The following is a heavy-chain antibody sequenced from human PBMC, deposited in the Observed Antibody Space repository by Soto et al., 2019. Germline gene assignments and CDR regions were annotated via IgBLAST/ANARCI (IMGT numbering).Heavy chain of an antibody. J-gene: IGHJ6*02. CDR2: IIPITGTA. Sequence: QVQLVQSGAEVKKPGSSVKVSCKASGGTFGSYAISWVRQAPGQGPEWMGGIIPITGTANYAQKFQGRVTITADESTSTASMQLSSLRSEDTAVYYCARSQGSSTCLEIYYYYYYGMDVWGQGTTVTVSS. V-gene: IGHV1-69*01. CDR3: ARSQGSSTCLEIYYYYYYGMDV. CDR1: GGTFGSYA. D-gene: IGHD2-2*01.